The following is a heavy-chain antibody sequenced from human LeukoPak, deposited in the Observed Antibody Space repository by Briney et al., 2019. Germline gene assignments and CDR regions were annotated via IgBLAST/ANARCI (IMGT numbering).Heavy chain of an antibody. Sequence: PSETLSLTCTDSGGSISSYYWSWIRQPPGKGLEWIGYIYYSGSTNYNPSLKSRVTISVDTSKNQFSLKLSSVTAADTAVYYCARGGYDFDYWGQGTLVTVSS. J-gene: IGHJ4*02. V-gene: IGHV4-59*01. CDR2: IYYSGST. CDR1: GGSISSYY. CDR3: ARGGYDFDY. D-gene: IGHD5-12*01.